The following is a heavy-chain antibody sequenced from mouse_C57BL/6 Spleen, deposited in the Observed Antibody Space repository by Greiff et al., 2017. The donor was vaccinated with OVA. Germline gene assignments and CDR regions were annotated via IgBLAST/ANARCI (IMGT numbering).Heavy chain of an antibody. CDR1: GYAFSSSW. CDR2: IYPGDGDT. CDR3: ARGYYGSSKDY. D-gene: IGHD1-1*01. V-gene: IGHV1-82*01. J-gene: IGHJ2*01. Sequence: VKLQQSGPELVKPGASVKISCKASGYAFSSSWMNWVKQRPGKGLEWIGRIYPGDGDTNYNGKFKGKATLTADKSSSTAYMQLSSLTSEDSAVYFCARGYYGSSKDYWGQGTTLTVSS.